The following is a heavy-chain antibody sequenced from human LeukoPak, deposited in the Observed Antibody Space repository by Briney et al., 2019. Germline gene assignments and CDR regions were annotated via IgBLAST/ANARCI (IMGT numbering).Heavy chain of an antibody. CDR3: ATLDYYDSSGYTDVFDM. Sequence: GRSLRLSCVASGFTFSSFAIHWVRQAPGKGLEWVAVISYDGSNKYYADSVKGRFTISRDNSKNPLYLQMNSLRVEDTAIYYCATLDYYDSSGYTDVFDMWGQGTLVTVSS. D-gene: IGHD3-22*01. J-gene: IGHJ3*02. CDR1: GFTFSSFA. CDR2: ISYDGSNK. V-gene: IGHV3-30-3*01.